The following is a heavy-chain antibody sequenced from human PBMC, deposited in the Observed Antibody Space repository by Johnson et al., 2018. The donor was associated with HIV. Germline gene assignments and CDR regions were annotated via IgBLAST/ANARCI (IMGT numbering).Heavy chain of an antibody. CDR2: ISYDGSIK. V-gene: IGHV3-30-3*01. J-gene: IGHJ3*02. D-gene: IGHD2-8*02. Sequence: QVQLVESGGGVVQPGRSLRLSCAVSGFTFSSYAMHWVLQAPGKGLEWVAIISYDGSIKYYADSVKGRFTISRDNSKNTLYLQMNSLRAEDTAVYYCARDDLRDTGAFDIWGQGTMVTVSS. CDR1: GFTFSSYA. CDR3: ARDDLRDTGAFDI.